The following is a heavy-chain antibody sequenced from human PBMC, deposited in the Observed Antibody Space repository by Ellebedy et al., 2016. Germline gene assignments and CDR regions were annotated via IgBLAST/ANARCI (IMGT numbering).Heavy chain of an antibody. CDR2: SYYTGST. Sequence: GSLRLSCTVSGFSVSSNNYYWGWIRQPPGKGLEWIGYSYYTGSTNDNPSLRSRVTISVDTSKNQFSLKLKSVTAADTAVYYCVRYDYGNFNPWGQGTLVTVSS. CDR3: VRYDYGNFNP. V-gene: IGHV4-61*01. D-gene: IGHD4-17*01. CDR1: GFSVSSNNYY. J-gene: IGHJ5*02.